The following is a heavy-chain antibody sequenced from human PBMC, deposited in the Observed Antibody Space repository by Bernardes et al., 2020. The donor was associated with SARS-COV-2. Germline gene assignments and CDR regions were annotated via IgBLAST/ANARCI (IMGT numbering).Heavy chain of an antibody. V-gene: IGHV3-53*01. CDR2: MYSGGNA. CDR3: ARDVAGRDGL. CDR1: GFAVSTNY. J-gene: IGHJ2*01. Sequence: GGSLRLSCVASGFAVSTNYMTWVRQAPGKGLEWVSVMYSGGNADYTDSVKGRFTVSRDDSKNTLFLQMNSLRAEDTAVYYCARDVAGRDGLWGRGTLVSVSS. D-gene: IGHD2-15*01.